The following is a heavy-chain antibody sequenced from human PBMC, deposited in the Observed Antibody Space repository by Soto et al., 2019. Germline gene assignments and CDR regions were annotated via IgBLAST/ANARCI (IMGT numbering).Heavy chain of an antibody. CDR2: SYYSGNT. Sequence: PSETLSLTCTVSGVSISSGGYYWNWIRQHPGKGLEWIGYSYYSGNTYYNPSLNSRVTISVDTSKNQFSLRLSSVTAADTAVYYSGRHNPYTDNSSYYVSSGNLHYWGPGILVTVSS. V-gene: IGHV4-31*03. D-gene: IGHD3-22*01. CDR3: GRHNPYTDNSSYYVSSGNLHY. CDR1: GVSISSGGYY. J-gene: IGHJ4*02.